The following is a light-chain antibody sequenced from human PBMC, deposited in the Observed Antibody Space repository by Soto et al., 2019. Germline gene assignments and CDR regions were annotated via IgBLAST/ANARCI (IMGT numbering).Light chain of an antibody. J-gene: IGKJ4*01. CDR3: QQRSNWA. CDR2: DAS. Sequence: EIVLTQSPATLSLSPGERATFSCRASQSISSSLAWYQQKAGQAPRLLIYDASNRATGIPARFSGSGSGTDFTLTISSLEPEDFAVYYCQQRSNWAFGGGTKVEIK. CDR1: QSISSS. V-gene: IGKV3-11*01.